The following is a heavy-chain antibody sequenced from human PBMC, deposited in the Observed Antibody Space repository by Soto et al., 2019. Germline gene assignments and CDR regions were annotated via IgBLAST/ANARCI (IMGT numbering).Heavy chain of an antibody. V-gene: IGHV1-3*01. J-gene: IGHJ1*01. D-gene: IGHD4-17*01. Sequence: KFQGRVTITRDTSASTAYMELSSLRSEDTAVYYRARSIDYGDYTFQHWGQGTLVTVSS. CDR3: ARSIDYGDYTFQH.